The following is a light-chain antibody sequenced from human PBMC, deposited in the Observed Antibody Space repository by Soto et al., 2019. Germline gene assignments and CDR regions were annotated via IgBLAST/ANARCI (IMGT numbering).Light chain of an antibody. J-gene: IGKJ1*01. CDR3: QQYNAYPWT. V-gene: IGKV1-5*01. CDR1: QSISSW. Sequence: DIQMTQSPSTLSASVGDRVTITCRASQSISSWLAWYRQKPGKAPKLLMYDASSLDSGVPSRFSVSGSGTEFTLTISSLQPDDFATYYCQQYNAYPWTFGQGTKVEIK. CDR2: DAS.